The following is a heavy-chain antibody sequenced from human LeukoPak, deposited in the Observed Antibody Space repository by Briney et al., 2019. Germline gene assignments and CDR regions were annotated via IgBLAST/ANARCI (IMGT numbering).Heavy chain of an antibody. Sequence: GGSLRLSCGASGFTFRKYAMSWVRQGPGKGLEWVSAISSSGDKTHYVDSVKGRFTISRDNSRNTVYLQMNSLRVEDAALYYCAKGLEPATDVKQTFDFWGQGALVTVSS. V-gene: IGHV3-23*01. J-gene: IGHJ4*02. CDR2: ISSSGDKT. D-gene: IGHD1-26*01. CDR1: GFTFRKYA. CDR3: AKGLEPATDVKQTFDF.